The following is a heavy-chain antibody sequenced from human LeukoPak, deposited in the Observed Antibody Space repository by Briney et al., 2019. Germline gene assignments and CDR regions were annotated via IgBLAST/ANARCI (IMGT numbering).Heavy chain of an antibody. CDR3: AVISVYYDSSGYYYPLNY. V-gene: IGHV3-48*03. D-gene: IGHD3-22*01. J-gene: IGHJ4*02. CDR1: GFTFNSYE. CDR2: ISSSGSTV. Sequence: PGGSLRLSCAASGFTFNSYEMNWVRQAPGKGLEWVSYISSSGSTVYYADSVKGRFTISRDNAKNSLYLQMNSLRAEDTAVYYCAVISVYYDSSGYYYPLNYWGQGTLVTVSS.